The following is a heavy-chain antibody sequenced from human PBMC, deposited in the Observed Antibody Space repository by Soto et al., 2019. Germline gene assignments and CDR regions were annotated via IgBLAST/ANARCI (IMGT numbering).Heavy chain of an antibody. CDR1: GFTFSSYA. Sequence: GGSLRLSCAASGFTFSSYAMSWVRQAPGKGLEWVSAISGSGGSTYYADSVKGRFTISRDNSKNTLYLQMNSLRAEDTAVYYCAKPHFVEMATIFLFDYWGQGTLVTVSS. CDR2: ISGSGGST. D-gene: IGHD5-12*01. J-gene: IGHJ4*02. CDR3: AKPHFVEMATIFLFDY. V-gene: IGHV3-23*01.